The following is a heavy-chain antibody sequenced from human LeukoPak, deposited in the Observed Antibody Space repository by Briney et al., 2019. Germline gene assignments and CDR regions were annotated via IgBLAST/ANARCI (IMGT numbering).Heavy chain of an antibody. CDR1: GYTFTGYY. Sequence: ASVKVSCKASGYTFTGYYMHWVRQAPGQGLEWMGWINPNSGGTNYAQKFQGRVTMTTDTSTSTAYMELSRLRSDDTAVYYCAHLRYSNGFDIWGQGTMVTVSS. CDR3: AHLRYSNGFDI. D-gene: IGHD2-15*01. J-gene: IGHJ3*02. V-gene: IGHV1-2*02. CDR2: INPNSGGT.